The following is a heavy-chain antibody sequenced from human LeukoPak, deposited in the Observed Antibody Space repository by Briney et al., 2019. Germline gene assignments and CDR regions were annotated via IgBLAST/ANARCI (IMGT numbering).Heavy chain of an antibody. CDR3: ANVLITYGDYSYYYYGMDV. Sequence: PGGSLRLSCAASGFTFSSYSMNWVRQAPGKGLEWVSSISSSSSYIYYADSVKGRFTISRDNSKNTLYLQMNSLRAEDTAVYYCANVLITYGDYSYYYYGMDVWGQGTTVTVSS. J-gene: IGHJ6*02. CDR1: GFTFSSYS. D-gene: IGHD4-17*01. CDR2: ISSSSSYI. V-gene: IGHV3-21*04.